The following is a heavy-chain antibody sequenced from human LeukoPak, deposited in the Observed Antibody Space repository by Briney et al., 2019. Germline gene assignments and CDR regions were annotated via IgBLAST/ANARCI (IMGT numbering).Heavy chain of an antibody. D-gene: IGHD6-19*01. Sequence: SETLYLTCTVSGGAISSYYRSWSRQPPGKGLEWIGYIYYSGGTNYNPSLQSRVTISVYTSKDQFSLKLSSVTAADTAVYYCARGTGYSSGAVIWGQGTLVTVSS. CDR2: IYYSGGT. V-gene: IGHV4-59*01. CDR3: ARGTGYSSGAVI. J-gene: IGHJ4*02. CDR1: GGAISSYY.